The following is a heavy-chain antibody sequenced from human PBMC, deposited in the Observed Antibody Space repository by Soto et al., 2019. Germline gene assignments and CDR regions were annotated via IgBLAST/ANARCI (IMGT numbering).Heavy chain of an antibody. V-gene: IGHV4-34*01. CDR3: ARGLVRIEWSGYARKYNWFDP. CDR2: INHSGST. D-gene: IGHD5-12*01. Sequence: PSETLSLTCAVYGGSFSGYYWSWIRQPPGKGLEWIGEINHSGSTNYNPSLKSRVTISVDTSKNQFSLKLSSVTAADTAVYYCARGLVRIEWSGYARKYNWFDPWGQGTLVTVSS. CDR1: GGSFSGYY. J-gene: IGHJ5*02.